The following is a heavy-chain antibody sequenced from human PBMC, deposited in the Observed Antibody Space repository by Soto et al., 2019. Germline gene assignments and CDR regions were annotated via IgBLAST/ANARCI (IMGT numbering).Heavy chain of an antibody. CDR3: CRPQYQPPLGAFDI. V-gene: IGHV1-69*02. CDR1: GSTFSSYT. Sequence: SVKVFCKASGSTFSSYTNSWVRQAPGKRLGWMGRIIPILGIAKYAQKFQGRGTITQDKTTSPAYMELSRLRSEDQAVFYCCRPQYQPPLGAFDIWGQGTMVTVSS. D-gene: IGHD2-2*01. J-gene: IGHJ3*02. CDR2: IIPILGIA.